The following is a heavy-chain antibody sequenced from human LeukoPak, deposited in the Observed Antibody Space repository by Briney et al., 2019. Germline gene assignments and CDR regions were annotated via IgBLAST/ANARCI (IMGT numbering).Heavy chain of an antibody. J-gene: IGHJ5*02. CDR1: GGSFSGYY. V-gene: IGHV4-34*01. D-gene: IGHD6-19*01. CDR2: INHSGST. Sequence: SETLSLTCAVYGGSFSGYYWSWIRQPPGKGLEWLGEINHSGSTNYNPSLKSRVTISVDTSKNQFSLKLSSVTAADTAVYYCARDRPWYSSGVRWFDPWGQGTLVTVSS. CDR3: ARDRPWYSSGVRWFDP.